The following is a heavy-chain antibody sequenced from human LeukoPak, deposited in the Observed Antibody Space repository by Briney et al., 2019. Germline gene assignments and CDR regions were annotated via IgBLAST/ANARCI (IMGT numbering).Heavy chain of an antibody. J-gene: IGHJ6*02. V-gene: IGHV3-20*01. Sequence: PGGSLRLSCAASGFTFYDYGMSWVRQAPGKGLEWVSGINWNGGSTDYADSVKGRFTISRDNAKNSLYLQMNSLRAEDTALYHCARGYSVGLFGYNSGPAHGMDVWGQGTTVTVSS. CDR1: GFTFYDYG. CDR2: INWNGGST. CDR3: ARGYSVGLFGYNSGPAHGMDV. D-gene: IGHD1-1*01.